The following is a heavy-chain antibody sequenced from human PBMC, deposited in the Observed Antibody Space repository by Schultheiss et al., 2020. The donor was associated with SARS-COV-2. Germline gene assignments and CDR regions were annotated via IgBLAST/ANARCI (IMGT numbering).Heavy chain of an antibody. CDR1: GYTFTSYG. J-gene: IGHJ5*02. CDR3: ARGVSRIAVGVGFDP. V-gene: IGHV1-46*01. D-gene: IGHD6-19*01. Sequence: ASVKVSCKASGYTFTSYGISWVRQAPGQGLEWMGIINPSGGSTSYAQKFQGRVTMTRDTSTSTVYMELSSLRSEDTAVYYCARGVSRIAVGVGFDPWGQGTLVTVSS. CDR2: INPSGGST.